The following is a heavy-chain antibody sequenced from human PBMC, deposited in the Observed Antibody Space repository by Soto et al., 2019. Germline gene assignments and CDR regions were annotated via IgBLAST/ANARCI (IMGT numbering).Heavy chain of an antibody. V-gene: IGHV4-31*03. J-gene: IGHJ5*02. CDR2: IYYSGST. CDR3: ARAGMSPWFDP. CDR1: GGSISSGGYY. Sequence: SETLSLTCTVSGGSISSGGYYWSWIRQHPGKGLEWIGYIYYSGSTYYNPSLKSRVTISVDTSKSQFSLKLSSVTAADTAVYYCARAGMSPWFDPWGQGTLVTVSS.